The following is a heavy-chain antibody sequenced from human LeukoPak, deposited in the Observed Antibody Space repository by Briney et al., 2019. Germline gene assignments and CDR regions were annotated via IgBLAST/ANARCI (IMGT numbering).Heavy chain of an antibody. D-gene: IGHD3-22*01. CDR2: ISAYNGNT. CDR3: ARANYYDSSGYYYYGMDV. V-gene: IGHV1-18*01. CDR1: GYTFTSYG. Sequence: SVKVSCNASGYTFTSYGISWVRQAPGQGLEWMGWISAYNGNTNYAQKLQGRVTMTTDTSTSTAYMELRSLRSDDTAVYYCARANYYDSSGYYYYGMDVWGQGTTVTVSS. J-gene: IGHJ6*02.